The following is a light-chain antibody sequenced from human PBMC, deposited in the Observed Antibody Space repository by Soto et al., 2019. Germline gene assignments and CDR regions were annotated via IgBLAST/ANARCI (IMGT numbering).Light chain of an antibody. CDR2: EVS. V-gene: IGLV2-8*01. CDR3: SSYAGSNNYV. CDR1: SSDVGGYNY. J-gene: IGLJ1*01. Sequence: SVLTXPPSASGSPGQSVTISCTGTSSDVGGYNYVSWYQQHPGKAPKVMIYEVSKRPSGVPDRFSGSKSGNTASLTVSGLQAEDEADYYCSSYAGSNNYVFGTGTKVTVL.